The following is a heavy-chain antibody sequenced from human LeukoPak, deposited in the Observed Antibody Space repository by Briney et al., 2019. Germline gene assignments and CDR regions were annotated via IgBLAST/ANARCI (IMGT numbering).Heavy chain of an antibody. CDR3: ARGFPYDDPTEGYYYLMDV. Sequence: PGRSLRLSCAASGFTFTTYGMHWVRQAPGKGLEWVSLISYDGSNKYYADSVKGRFTISRDNSKNSFYVQINSLRPDDTAVYFCARGFPYDDPTEGYYYLMDVWGQGTTVTVSS. D-gene: IGHD4-17*01. CDR2: ISYDGSNK. CDR1: GFTFTTYG. J-gene: IGHJ6*02. V-gene: IGHV3-30*03.